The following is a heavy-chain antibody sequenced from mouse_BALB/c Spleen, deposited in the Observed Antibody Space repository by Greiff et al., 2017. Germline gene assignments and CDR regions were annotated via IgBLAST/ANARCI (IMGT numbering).Heavy chain of an antibody. V-gene: IGHV1-4*02. Sequence: VQLKESAAELARPGASVKMSCKASGYTFTSYTMHWVKQRPGQGLEWIGYINPSSGYTEYNQKFKDKTTLTADKSSSTAYMQLSSLTSEDSAVYYCASITTVVAGDYWGQGTTLTVSS. CDR2: INPSSGYT. J-gene: IGHJ2*01. CDR1: GYTFTSYT. CDR3: ASITTVVAGDY. D-gene: IGHD1-1*01.